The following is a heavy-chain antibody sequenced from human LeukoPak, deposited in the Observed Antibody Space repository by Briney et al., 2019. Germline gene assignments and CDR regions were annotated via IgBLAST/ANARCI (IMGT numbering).Heavy chain of an antibody. CDR2: FYYSGSS. D-gene: IGHD6-13*01. V-gene: IGHV4-59*01. J-gene: IGHJ3*02. CDR3: ARVSPAVGAFDI. CDR1: GGSFSGYY. Sequence: SETLSLTCAVYGGSFSGYYWSWIRQPPGKGLEWIGYFYYSGSSNYNPSLKSRVTISGDTSKNQFSLKLSSVTAADTAIYYCARVSPAVGAFDIWGRGTMVTVSS.